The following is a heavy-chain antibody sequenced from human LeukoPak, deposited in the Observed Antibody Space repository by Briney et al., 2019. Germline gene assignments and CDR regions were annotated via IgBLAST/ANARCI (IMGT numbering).Heavy chain of an antibody. V-gene: IGHV1-2*02. Sequence: GASVKVSCKASGYTFTGYYMHWVRQAPGQGLEWMGWINPNSGGTNYAQKLQGRVTMTRDTSISTAYMELSRLRSDDTAVYYCARCMNCYDFWSGHNWFDPWGQGTLVTVSS. D-gene: IGHD3-3*01. CDR2: INPNSGGT. CDR1: GYTFTGYY. J-gene: IGHJ5*02. CDR3: ARCMNCYDFWSGHNWFDP.